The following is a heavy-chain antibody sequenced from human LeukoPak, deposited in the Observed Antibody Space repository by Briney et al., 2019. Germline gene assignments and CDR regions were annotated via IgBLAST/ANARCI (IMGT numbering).Heavy chain of an antibody. D-gene: IGHD7-27*01. Sequence: PSETLSLTCTVSGGSISSYYWSWIRQPPGKGLEWIGYIYYSGSTNYNPSLKSRVTISVDASKNQFSLKLSSVTAADTAVYYCARELRDRTGDYFDYWGQGTLVTVSS. CDR1: GGSISSYY. CDR3: ARELRDRTGDYFDY. CDR2: IYYSGST. J-gene: IGHJ4*02. V-gene: IGHV4-59*01.